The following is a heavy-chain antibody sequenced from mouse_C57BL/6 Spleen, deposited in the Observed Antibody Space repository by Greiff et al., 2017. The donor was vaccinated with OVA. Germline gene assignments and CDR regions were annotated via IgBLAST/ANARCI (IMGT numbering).Heavy chain of an antibody. Sequence: VQLQQSGPELVKPGASVKISCKASGYSFTGYYMNWVKQSPEKSLEWIGEINPSTGGTTYNQKFKAKATLTVDKSSSTAYMQLKSLTSEDSAVYYCARYNAHFAYWGQGTTLTVSS. V-gene: IGHV1-42*01. J-gene: IGHJ2*01. CDR2: INPSTGGT. CDR3: ARYNAHFAY. D-gene: IGHD1-3*01. CDR1: GYSFTGYY.